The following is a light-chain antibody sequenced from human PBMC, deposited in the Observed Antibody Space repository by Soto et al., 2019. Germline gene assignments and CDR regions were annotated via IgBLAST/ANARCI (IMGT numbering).Light chain of an antibody. J-gene: IGKJ5*01. CDR1: QNINNY. V-gene: IGKV1-33*01. Sequence: DITMTQSPSSLSASVGDRVSITFQASQNINNYLNWYQQKPGRAPKLLIYDASNLEAGVPSRFRGSGSGTDFTFTISRLQPEDIATYYCQQYENRPTFGQGARLEIK. CDR3: QQYENRPT. CDR2: DAS.